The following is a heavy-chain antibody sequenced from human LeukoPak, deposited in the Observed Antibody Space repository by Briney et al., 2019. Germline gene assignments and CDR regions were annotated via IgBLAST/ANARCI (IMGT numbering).Heavy chain of an antibody. CDR3: ARPQITTTHYYYGMDV. Sequence: GGSLRLSCAASGFTFSSYGMHWVRQAPGKGLEWVAVIWYDGSNKYYADSVKGRFTISRDNSKNTLYLQMSSLRAEDTAVYYCARPQITTTHYYYGMDVWGQGTTVTVSS. D-gene: IGHD4-11*01. J-gene: IGHJ6*02. V-gene: IGHV3-33*01. CDR2: IWYDGSNK. CDR1: GFTFSSYG.